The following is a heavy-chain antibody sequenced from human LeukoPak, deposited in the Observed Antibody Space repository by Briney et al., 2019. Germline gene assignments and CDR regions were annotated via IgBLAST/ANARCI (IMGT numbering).Heavy chain of an antibody. CDR2: IWYDGSNE. J-gene: IGHJ4*02. CDR1: GFTFSSYG. D-gene: IGHD3-10*01. Sequence: GRSLRLACEASGFTFSSYGMHWVRQAPGKGLEWVAVIWYDGSNEHYADSVKGRFSISRDDSKNTLYLQMDSLRAEDTAIYYCARAGAFGGDSAVYWGQGTLVTVSS. V-gene: IGHV3-33*01. CDR3: ARAGAFGGDSAVY.